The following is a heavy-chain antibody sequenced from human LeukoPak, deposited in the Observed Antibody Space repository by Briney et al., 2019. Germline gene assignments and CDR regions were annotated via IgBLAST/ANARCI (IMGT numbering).Heavy chain of an antibody. D-gene: IGHD2-2*01. J-gene: IGHJ4*02. V-gene: IGHV3-48*01. CDR2: IILRSRTI. CDR1: GSTVTSYS. CDR3: ARGPPKDIVVVPAATPLDY. Sequence: GGSLRLSCAASGSTVTSYSMNWVRQAPGKGLEWVSYIILRSRTIYYAHSSKGRSPISRDNANNSLYLQMNSLRAEDTAVYSCARGPPKDIVVVPAATPLDYWGQGTLVTVSS.